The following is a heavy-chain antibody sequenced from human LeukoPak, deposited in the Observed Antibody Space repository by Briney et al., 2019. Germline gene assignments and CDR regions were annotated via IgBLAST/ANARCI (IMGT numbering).Heavy chain of an antibody. D-gene: IGHD1-26*01. V-gene: IGHV1-69*02. J-gene: IGHJ4*02. CDR1: GGTFSSYT. CDR3: ARVLYSGSYVFDY. Sequence: SVKVSCKASGGTFSSYTISWVRQAPGQGLEWMGRIIPILGIANYAQKFQGRVTITADKSTSTAYMELSSLRSEDTAVYYCARVLYSGSYVFDYWGQGTLVPVSS. CDR2: IIPILGIA.